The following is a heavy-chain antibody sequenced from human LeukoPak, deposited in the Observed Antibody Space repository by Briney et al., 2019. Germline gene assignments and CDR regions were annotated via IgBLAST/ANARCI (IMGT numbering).Heavy chain of an antibody. CDR1: GLTLSGYW. J-gene: IGHJ4*02. CDR2: INGDASST. CDR3: ARDSGSGYYYVG. Sequence: GGSLRLSCAASGLTLSGYWMHWVRQAPGKGLVWVSRINGDASSTSYADSVKGRFTISRDNAKSTLYLQMNSLRVEDTAVYYCARDSGSGYYYVGWGQGTLVTVSS. V-gene: IGHV3-74*01. D-gene: IGHD3-22*01.